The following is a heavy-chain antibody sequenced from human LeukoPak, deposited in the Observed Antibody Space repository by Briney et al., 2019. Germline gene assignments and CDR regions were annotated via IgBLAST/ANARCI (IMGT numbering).Heavy chain of an antibody. J-gene: IGHJ3*02. CDR1: GYSFTSYW. D-gene: IGHD6-13*01. CDR2: IYPGDSDT. CDR3: ASQIAAAGSGWAFDI. V-gene: IGHV5-51*01. Sequence: GESLKISCKGSGYSFTSYWIGWVRQMPGKGLEWMGIIYPGDSDTRYSPSFQGQVTISANKSISTAYLQWSSLKASDTAMYYCASQIAAAGSGWAFDIWGQGTMVTVSS.